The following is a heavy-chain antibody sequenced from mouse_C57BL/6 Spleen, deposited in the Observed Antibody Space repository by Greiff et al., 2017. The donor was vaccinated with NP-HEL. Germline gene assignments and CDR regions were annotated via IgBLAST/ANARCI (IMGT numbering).Heavy chain of an antibody. Sequence: QVQLQQPGAELVKPGASVKLSCKASGYTFTSYWMHWVKQRPGQGLEWIGMIHPNSGSTNYNEKFKSKATLTVDKSSSTAYMQLSSLTSEDSAVYDCASKEGAYDDYDWYFDVWGTGTMVTVSA. CDR2: IHPNSGST. V-gene: IGHV1-64*01. CDR1: GYTFTSYW. CDR3: ASKEGAYDDYDWYFDV. D-gene: IGHD2-4*01. J-gene: IGHJ1*03.